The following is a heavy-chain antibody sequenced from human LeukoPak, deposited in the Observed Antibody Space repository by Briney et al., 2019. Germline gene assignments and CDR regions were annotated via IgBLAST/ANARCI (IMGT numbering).Heavy chain of an antibody. CDR2: IIPIFGTA. Sequence: SVKVSCKASGGTFNSYAISWVRQAPGQGLEWMGGIIPIFGTANYAQKFQGRVTITADESTSTAYMELSSLRSEDTAVYYFASVATNYFDYWRQDTLVTVSS. CDR3: ASVATNYFDY. CDR1: GGTFNSYA. J-gene: IGHJ4*02. D-gene: IGHD5-12*01. V-gene: IGHV1-69*13.